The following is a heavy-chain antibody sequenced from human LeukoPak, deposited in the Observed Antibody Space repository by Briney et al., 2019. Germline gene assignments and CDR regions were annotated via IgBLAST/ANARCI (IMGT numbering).Heavy chain of an antibody. J-gene: IGHJ4*02. CDR1: GGSFSGYY. D-gene: IGHD2-2*01. V-gene: IGHV4-34*01. CDR2: INHSGST. CDR3: ARGRKRFVVVPAAIHYFDY. Sequence: SETLSLTCAVYGGSFSGYYWSWIRRPPGKGLEWIGEINHSGSTNYNPSLKSRVTISVDTSKNQFSLKLSSVTAADTAVYYCARGRKRFVVVPAAIHYFDYWGQGTLVTVSS.